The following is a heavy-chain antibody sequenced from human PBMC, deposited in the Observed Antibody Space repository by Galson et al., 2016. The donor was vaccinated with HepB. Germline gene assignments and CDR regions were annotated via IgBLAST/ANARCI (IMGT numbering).Heavy chain of an antibody. V-gene: IGHV1-2*02. Sequence: SVKVSCKASQYSFTDYYIHWVRQAPGQGPEWMGWINPKSGGTKYAQRFQGRVTMTRDTSITTAYMELSRLRSDDTAVYYCSRGLINVYDFDYWGQGTLVTVSS. J-gene: IGHJ4*02. CDR2: INPKSGGT. CDR1: QYSFTDYY. D-gene: IGHD5/OR15-5a*01. CDR3: SRGLINVYDFDY.